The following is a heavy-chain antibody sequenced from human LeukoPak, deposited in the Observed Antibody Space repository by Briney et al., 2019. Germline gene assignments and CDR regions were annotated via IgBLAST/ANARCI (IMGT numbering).Heavy chain of an antibody. CDR2: IIPIFGTA. V-gene: IGHV1-69*13. CDR3: ARGGNTGDLYYGMDV. J-gene: IGHJ6*02. CDR1: GGTFSSYA. Sequence: GASVKVSCKASGGTFSSYALSWVRQAPGQGLEWMGRIIPIFGTANYAQKFQGRVTITADESTSTAYMELSSLRSEDTAIYYCARGGNTGDLYYGMDVWGQGTTVTVSS. D-gene: IGHD3-16*01.